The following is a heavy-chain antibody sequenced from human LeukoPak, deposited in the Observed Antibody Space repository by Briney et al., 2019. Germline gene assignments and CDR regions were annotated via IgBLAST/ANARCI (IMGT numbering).Heavy chain of an antibody. CDR3: ARRRNPWIQLDYYYGMDV. CDR1: GYSFTSYW. V-gene: IGHV5-51*01. D-gene: IGHD5-18*01. J-gene: IGHJ6*02. Sequence: GESLKISCKGSGYSFTSYWIGWVRQMPGKGLEWMGIIYPGDSDTRYSPSFQGQVTISADKSTSTAYLQWSSLKASDTAMYYCARRRNPWIQLDYYYGMDVWGQGTTVTVSS. CDR2: IYPGDSDT.